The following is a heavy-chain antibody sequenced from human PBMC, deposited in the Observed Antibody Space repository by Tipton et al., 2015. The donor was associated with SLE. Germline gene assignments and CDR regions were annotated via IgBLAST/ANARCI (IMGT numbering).Heavy chain of an antibody. CDR3: ARHYNLFSAFDS. J-gene: IGHJ4*02. V-gene: IGHV4-39*07. D-gene: IGHD3-3*01. CDR1: GGSISSSSYY. Sequence: TLSLTCTVSGGSISSSSYYWGWIRQPPGKGLEWIGNIYYRGSTYYNPSLKSRVTISVDTSKNQFSLKLSSVTAADTAVYYCARHYNLFSAFDSWGQGTLVTVSS. CDR2: IYYRGST.